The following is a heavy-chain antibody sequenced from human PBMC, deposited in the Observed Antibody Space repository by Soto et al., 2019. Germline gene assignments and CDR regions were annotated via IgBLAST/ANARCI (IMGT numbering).Heavy chain of an antibody. CDR3: ARGRYNYGYGPLELDY. Sequence: PGESLKISCKDSGYRFTTYWIAWVRQMPGRGLEWMGVIYPGDSDTRYSSSFQGHVTISVDKSINTAYLQWSSLEASETAMYYCARGRYNYGYGPLELDYWGPGTLVTVSS. D-gene: IGHD5-18*01. CDR2: IYPGDSDT. CDR1: GYRFTTYW. J-gene: IGHJ4*02. V-gene: IGHV5-51*01.